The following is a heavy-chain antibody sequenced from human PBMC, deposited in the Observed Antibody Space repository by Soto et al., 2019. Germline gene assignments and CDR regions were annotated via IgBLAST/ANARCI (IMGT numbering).Heavy chain of an antibody. CDR1: GYSFTSHW. V-gene: IGHV5-51*01. J-gene: IGHJ5*01. Sequence: EVQLVQSGAEVKKPGESLKISCKGSGYSFTSHWIGWVRQMPGKGLEWMGVIYPADSDITYSPSFQGQVTFSVDKSISTAYLQWSSLKASDTAIYYCAKYGLSSGPCFDSWGQGTLVTVSS. CDR2: IYPADSDI. CDR3: AKYGLSSGPCFDS. D-gene: IGHD3-22*01.